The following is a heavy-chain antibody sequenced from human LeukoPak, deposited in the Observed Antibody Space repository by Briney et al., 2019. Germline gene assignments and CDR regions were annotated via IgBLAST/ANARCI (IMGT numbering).Heavy chain of an antibody. CDR3: ARGGYYCGGDCYVDY. Sequence: SETLSLTCAVYGGSFSVYYWSWIRQPPGKGLEWIGEINHSGNTNYNPSLKSRVTISVDTSKNQFSLKLSSVTAADTAVYYCARGGYYCGGDCYVDYWGQGTLVTVSS. J-gene: IGHJ4*02. D-gene: IGHD2-21*02. V-gene: IGHV4-34*01. CDR1: GGSFSVYY. CDR2: INHSGNT.